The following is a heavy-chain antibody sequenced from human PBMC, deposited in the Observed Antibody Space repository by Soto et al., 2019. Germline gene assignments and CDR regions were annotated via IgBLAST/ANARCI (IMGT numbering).Heavy chain of an antibody. V-gene: IGHV4-31*03. Sequence: PSETLSLTCTVSGGSISGGSYYWGWVRQHPGKGLEWIGYIFYSGITYYNPSLKSRLTISLDTSKNQFSLNLNSVTAADTAVYYCARSGAAAGLFDYWGQGTLVTVSS. D-gene: IGHD6-13*01. J-gene: IGHJ4*02. CDR2: IFYSGIT. CDR3: ARSGAAAGLFDY. CDR1: GGSISGGSYY.